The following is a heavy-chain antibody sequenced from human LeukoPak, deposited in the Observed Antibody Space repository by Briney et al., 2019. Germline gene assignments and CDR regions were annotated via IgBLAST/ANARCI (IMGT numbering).Heavy chain of an antibody. Sequence: ASVKVSCKASGYTFTSYGISWVRQAPGQGLEWLRWISTYNGNTHYAQKLQGRVTMTTDTSTTTAYMELRSLRSDDTAVYYCARDYRTGFDYWGQGTLVTVSS. CDR1: GYTFTSYG. D-gene: IGHD7-27*01. CDR3: ARDYRTGFDY. CDR2: ISTYNGNT. J-gene: IGHJ4*02. V-gene: IGHV1-18*01.